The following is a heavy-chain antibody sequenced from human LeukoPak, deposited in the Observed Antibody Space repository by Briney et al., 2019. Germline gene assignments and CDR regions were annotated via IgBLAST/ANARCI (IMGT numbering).Heavy chain of an antibody. J-gene: IGHJ5*02. D-gene: IGHD3-10*01. CDR1: GGSISSYY. Sequence: SETLSLTCTVSGGSISSYYWSWIRQPPGKGLEWIGYIYYSGRTNYNPSLKSRVTISVDTSKNQFSLKLSSVTAADTAVYYCARSLLWFGKRNNWFDPWGQGTLVTVSS. CDR3: ARSLLWFGKRNNWFDP. V-gene: IGHV4-59*01. CDR2: IYYSGRT.